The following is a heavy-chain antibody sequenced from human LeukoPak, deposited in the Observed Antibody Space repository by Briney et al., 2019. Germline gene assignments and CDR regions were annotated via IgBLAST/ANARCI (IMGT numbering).Heavy chain of an antibody. J-gene: IGHJ4*02. V-gene: IGHV1-18*01. CDR3: ARAWDVYMRHRTDF. D-gene: IGHD5-24*01. CDR2: ISAKNGNT. Sequence: GASVKVSCKTSGYTFSNYGVGWVRQAPGQGLEWMGWISAKNGNTSYSQKFAGRLTLTSDTSTSTAYMQLRSLRFDDTAVYFRARAWDVYMRHRTDFWGQGTLVTVSS. CDR1: GYTFSNYG.